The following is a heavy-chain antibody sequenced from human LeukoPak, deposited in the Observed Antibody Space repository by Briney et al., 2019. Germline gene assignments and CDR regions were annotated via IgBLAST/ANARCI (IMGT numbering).Heavy chain of an antibody. D-gene: IGHD6-13*01. J-gene: IGHJ4*02. V-gene: IGHV3-7*05. CDR2: IKQDGSET. CDR3: ARRIAASGTGGYFDY. CDR1: GFTFSSYA. Sequence: GGSLRLSCAASGFTFSSYAMTWVRQAPGKGLEWVANIKQDGSETYYVDSVKGRFTISRDTAKNSLYLQMNSLSAEDTAVYYCARRIAASGTGGYFDYWGLGTLVTVSS.